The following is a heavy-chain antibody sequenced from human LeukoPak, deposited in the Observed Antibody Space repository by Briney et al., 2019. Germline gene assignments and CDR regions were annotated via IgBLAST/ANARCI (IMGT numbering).Heavy chain of an antibody. CDR2: IRYDGSNK. D-gene: IGHD2-2*01. CDR1: GFTFSSYG. V-gene: IGHV3-30*02. J-gene: IGHJ4*02. CDR3: AKDDGVPADPAYYFDY. Sequence: PGGSLRLSCAASGFTFSSYGMHWVRQAPGKGLEWVAFIRYDGSNKYYADSVKGRFTISRDNSKNTLYLQMNSLRAEDTAVYYCAKDDGVPADPAYYFDYWGQGTLVTVSS.